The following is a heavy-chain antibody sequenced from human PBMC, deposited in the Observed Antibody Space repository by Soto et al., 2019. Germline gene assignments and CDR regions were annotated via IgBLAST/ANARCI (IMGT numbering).Heavy chain of an antibody. J-gene: IGHJ5*02. CDR1: GFTFSSYA. D-gene: IGHD4-17*01. CDR2: VSRAGTYT. CDR3: VKYTVTEELGVS. Sequence: EVQLLESGGDVVRPGGSLRLSCAASGFTFSSYAMGWVRQAPGKGLEWVAGVSRAGTYTFYADSVRGRFSISRNNSADEVDLYVEGLRGDDTAVYFCVKYTVTEELGVSWGQGTLVSVSS. V-gene: IGHV3-23*01.